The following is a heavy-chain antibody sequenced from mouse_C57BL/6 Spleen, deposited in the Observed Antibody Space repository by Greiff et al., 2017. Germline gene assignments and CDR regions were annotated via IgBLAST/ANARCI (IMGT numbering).Heavy chain of an antibody. D-gene: IGHD2-1*01. CDR2: IYPGDGDT. CDR1: GYAFSSYW. J-gene: IGHJ2*01. CDR3: AMRGPYGNYFDC. Sequence: QVQLQQSGAELVKPGASVKISCKASGYAFSSYWMNWVKQRPGKGLEWIGQIYPGDGDTNYNGKFKGKATLTADKSSSTAYMQLSSLASEDSAVYFCAMRGPYGNYFDCWGQGTTLTVSS. V-gene: IGHV1-80*01.